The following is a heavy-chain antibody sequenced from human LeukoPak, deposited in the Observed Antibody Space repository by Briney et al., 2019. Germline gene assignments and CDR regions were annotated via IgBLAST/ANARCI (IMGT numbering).Heavy chain of an antibody. Sequence: GGSLRLSCAGYGFTFSTYSMNWVRQAPGKGLQWVSSIGGTSGSIYYADSVKGRFTISRDNAKNSLYLQINSLRAEDTAVYYCARDDCSSTSCYRPFDYWGQGTLVTVSS. CDR3: ARDDCSSTSCYRPFDY. D-gene: IGHD2-2*01. CDR1: GFTFSTYS. CDR2: IGGTSGSI. J-gene: IGHJ4*02. V-gene: IGHV3-21*01.